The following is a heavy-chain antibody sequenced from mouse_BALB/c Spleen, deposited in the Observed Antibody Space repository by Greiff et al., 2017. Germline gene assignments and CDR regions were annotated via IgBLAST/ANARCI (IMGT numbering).Heavy chain of an antibody. CDR2: IYPGNSDT. CDR1: GYTFTSYW. J-gene: IGHJ4*01. V-gene: IGHV1-5*01. D-gene: IGHD1-2*01. Sequence: DVQLQESGTVLARPGASVKMSCKASGYTFTSYWMHWVKQRPGQGLEWIGAIYPGNSDTSYNQKFKGKAKLTAVTSTSTAYMELSSLTNEDSAVYYCTIFITTATYAMDYWGQGTSVTVSS. CDR3: TIFITTATYAMDY.